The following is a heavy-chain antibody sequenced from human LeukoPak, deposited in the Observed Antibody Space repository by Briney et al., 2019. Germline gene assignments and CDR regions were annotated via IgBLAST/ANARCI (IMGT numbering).Heavy chain of an antibody. V-gene: IGHV1-18*01. J-gene: IGHJ6*03. Sequence: ASVKVSCKASGYTFINYGISWVRQAPVQGLEWLGWISGNNGDTIYAQNFQGRVTMTTDTSTTTALMELRSLRSDDTAVYYCARTEKIFCGGVCDNYHMDVWGTGTTVTVSS. CDR3: ARTEKIFCGGVCDNYHMDV. CDR2: ISGNNGDT. D-gene: IGHD2-21*02. CDR1: GYTFINYG.